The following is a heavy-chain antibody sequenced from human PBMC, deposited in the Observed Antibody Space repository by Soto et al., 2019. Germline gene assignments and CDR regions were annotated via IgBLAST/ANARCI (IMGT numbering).Heavy chain of an antibody. D-gene: IGHD3-10*01. CDR2: ISGGGDTT. J-gene: IGHJ4*01. CDR1: GFTFNNYA. V-gene: IGHV3-23*01. Sequence: EVQLLESGGGLVQPGGSLRLSCAASGFTFNNYAMTWVRQAPGKGLEWVSAISGGGDTTSYADSVKGRFTVSRDGSKNTLYLQMSSLRAEDTALYYCAKARAGSGSLTPRVDFWGHGILVTVAS. CDR3: AKARAGSGSLTPRVDF.